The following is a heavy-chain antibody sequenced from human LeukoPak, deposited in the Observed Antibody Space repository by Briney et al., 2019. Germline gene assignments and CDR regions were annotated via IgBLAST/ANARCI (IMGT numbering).Heavy chain of an antibody. CDR2: IKKDGSET. Sequence: GGSLRLSWAASGFTFSSNWMNCVSQAPRKGLEWVAKIKKDGSETYYVDSEKGRFTITRDNAKNALYLQMNSLRAEDTAVYYCARDRGSEYYDSSGYYLIPDYWGQGTLVTVSS. CDR3: ARDRGSEYYDSSGYYLIPDY. CDR1: GFTFSSNW. V-gene: IGHV3-7*01. J-gene: IGHJ4*02. D-gene: IGHD3-22*01.